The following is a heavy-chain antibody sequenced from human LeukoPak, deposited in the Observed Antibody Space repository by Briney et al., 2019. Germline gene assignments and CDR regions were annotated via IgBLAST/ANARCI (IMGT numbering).Heavy chain of an antibody. CDR2: ISSSSSTI. CDR3: AKDVTIFGVVQGYFDY. J-gene: IGHJ4*02. V-gene: IGHV3-48*01. CDR1: GFTFSSYS. Sequence: PGGSLRLSCAASGFTFSSYSMNWVRQAPGKGLEWVSYISSSSSTIYYADSVKGRFTISRDNAKNSLYLQMNSLRAEDTAVYYCAKDVTIFGVVQGYFDYWGQGTLVTVS. D-gene: IGHD3-3*01.